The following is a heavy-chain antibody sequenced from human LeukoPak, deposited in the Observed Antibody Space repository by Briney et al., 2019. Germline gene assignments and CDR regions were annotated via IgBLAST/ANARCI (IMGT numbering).Heavy chain of an antibody. Sequence: ASVKVSCKASGYTFTSYGISWVRQAPGQGLEWMGWISAYNGNTNYAQKLQGRVTMTTDTSTSTAYMELRSLRSDDTAVYYCAREREPLKRGAFDIWGQGTMVTVSS. CDR2: ISAYNGNT. CDR3: AREREPLKRGAFDI. CDR1: GYTFTSYG. J-gene: IGHJ3*02. V-gene: IGHV1-18*01. D-gene: IGHD1-14*01.